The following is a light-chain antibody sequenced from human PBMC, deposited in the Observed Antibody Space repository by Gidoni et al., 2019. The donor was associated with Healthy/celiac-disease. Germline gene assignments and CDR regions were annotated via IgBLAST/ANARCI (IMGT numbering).Light chain of an antibody. CDR2: DAS. J-gene: IGKJ4*01. CDR3: QQRSNWPLLT. V-gene: IGKV3-11*01. CDR1: QSVSSY. Sequence: ELVLTQSPATLSLSPGERATLSCRASQSVSSYLAWYQQKPGQAPRLLIYDASTRATGIPARLSGSGSGTDFTLTISSLEPEDFAVYYCQQRSNWPLLTFGGGTKVEIK.